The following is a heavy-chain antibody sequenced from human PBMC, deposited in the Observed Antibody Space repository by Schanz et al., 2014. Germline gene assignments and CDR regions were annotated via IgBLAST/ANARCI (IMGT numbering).Heavy chain of an antibody. Sequence: EVHLVESGGGLVKRGGSLRLSCAASGFTISSYSMNWVRQAPGKGPEWVSSISSSGSYIYYADSVKGRFSISRDNAKNSLFLQMNRLRAEDTALYYCAIIGVMVAVAGTRADYWGQGTLVTVSS. J-gene: IGHJ4*02. D-gene: IGHD6-19*01. CDR3: AIIGVMVAVAGTRADY. CDR2: ISSSGSYI. V-gene: IGHV3-21*01. CDR1: GFTISSYS.